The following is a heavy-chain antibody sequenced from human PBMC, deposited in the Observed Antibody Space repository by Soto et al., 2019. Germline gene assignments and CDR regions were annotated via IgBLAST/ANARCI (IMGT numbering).Heavy chain of an antibody. J-gene: IGHJ6*02. CDR3: GRGQTAIDV. V-gene: IGHV4-30-4*01. D-gene: IGHD5-18*01. CDR2: IYYSGST. Sequence: SETLSLTTRFSAGPITRRDHFLIWVRQSPGKGLEWLGYIYYSGSTYYNPSLKGRVMMTIDTSKHQFSLNLSSVTAADTAVFYCGRGQTAIDVWGQGTTVTVSS. CDR1: AGPITRRDHF.